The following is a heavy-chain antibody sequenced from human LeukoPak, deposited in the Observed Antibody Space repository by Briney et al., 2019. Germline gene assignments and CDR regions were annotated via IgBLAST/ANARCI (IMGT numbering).Heavy chain of an antibody. Sequence: PGGSLRLSCAASGFTFGSYAMSWVRQAPGKGLEWVSAISGSGVYTYYAGSMRGRFTISRDNSKNTLYLQMNSLTAEDTAIYYCAKDRVTTVTLFDSWGQGTLVTVSS. CDR2: ISGSGVYT. CDR1: GFTFGSYA. V-gene: IGHV3-23*01. CDR3: AKDRVTTVTLFDS. D-gene: IGHD4-17*01. J-gene: IGHJ4*02.